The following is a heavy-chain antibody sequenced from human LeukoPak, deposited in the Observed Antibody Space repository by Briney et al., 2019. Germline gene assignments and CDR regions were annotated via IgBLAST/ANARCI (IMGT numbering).Heavy chain of an antibody. CDR2: IYYSGST. CDR3: ASPRSYYDSSGYYIS. D-gene: IGHD3-22*01. Sequence: SETLSLTCTVSGGSISSGGYYWSWIRQHPGKGLEWIGYIYYSGSTYYNPSLKSRVTIPVDTSKNQFSLKLSSVTAADTAVYYCASPRSYYDSSGYYISWGQGTLVTVSS. V-gene: IGHV4-31*03. CDR1: GGSISSGGYY. J-gene: IGHJ5*02.